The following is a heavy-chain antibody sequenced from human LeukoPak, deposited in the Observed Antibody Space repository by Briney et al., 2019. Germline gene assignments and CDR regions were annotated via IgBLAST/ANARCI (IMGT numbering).Heavy chain of an antibody. J-gene: IGHJ4*02. D-gene: IGHD6-13*01. CDR2: ISSTSTYI. V-gene: IGHV3-21*01. CDR1: GFVFSDYT. Sequence: GGSLRLSCATSGFVFSDYTMNWVRQAPGKGLEWVSSISSTSTYIYYADSVKGRFTISRDNAKNSLYLQMSSLRAEDTAVYYCARVSSFYSSSWYSDYWGQGTLVTVSS. CDR3: ARVSSFYSSSWYSDY.